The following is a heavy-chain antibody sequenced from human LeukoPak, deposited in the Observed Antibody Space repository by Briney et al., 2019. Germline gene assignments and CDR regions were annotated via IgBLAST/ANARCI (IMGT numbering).Heavy chain of an antibody. Sequence: GGSLRLSCAASGFTFSSYWMHWVRQAPGKGLEWVSSISSSSSYIYYADSVKGRFTISRDNAKNSLYLQMNSLRAEDTAVYYCASRSGYDLSYFDYWGQGTLVTVSS. J-gene: IGHJ4*02. V-gene: IGHV3-21*01. D-gene: IGHD5-12*01. CDR3: ASRSGYDLSYFDY. CDR2: ISSSSSYI. CDR1: GFTFSSYW.